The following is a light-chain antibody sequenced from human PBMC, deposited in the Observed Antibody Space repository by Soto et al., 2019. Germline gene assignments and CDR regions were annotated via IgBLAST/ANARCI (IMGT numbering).Light chain of an antibody. J-gene: IGLJ3*02. CDR1: SSNIGSNY. CDR3: ATWDDRLSGWV. CDR2: KNN. V-gene: IGLV1-47*01. Sequence: QSVLTQPPSASGTPGQRVTISCSGSSSNIGSNYLSWFQQLPGTAPKLLIYKNNQRPSGVPDRFSGSKSDTSGSLAISGLRSEDEADYYCATWDDRLSGWVFGGGTKLTVL.